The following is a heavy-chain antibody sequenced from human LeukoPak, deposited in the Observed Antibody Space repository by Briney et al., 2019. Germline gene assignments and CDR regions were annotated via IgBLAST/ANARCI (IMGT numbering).Heavy chain of an antibody. V-gene: IGHV1-2*04. CDR2: INPNSGGT. CDR3: ARSRRYYDSSGYYPDAFDI. D-gene: IGHD3-22*01. CDR1: GYTFTGYY. J-gene: IGHJ3*02. Sequence: GASVKVSCKASGYTFTGYYMHWVRQAPGQGLEWMGWINPNSGGTNYAQKFQGWVTMTRDTSISTAYMELSRLRSDDTAVYYCARSRRYYDSSGYYPDAFDIWGQGTMVTVSS.